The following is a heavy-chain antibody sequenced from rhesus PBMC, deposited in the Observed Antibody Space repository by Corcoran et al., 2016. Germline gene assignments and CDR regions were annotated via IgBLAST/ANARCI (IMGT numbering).Heavy chain of an antibody. V-gene: IGHV4-106*01. CDR1: GGSISDDYY. CDR3: ARDRIGIAAAGPPQYYFDY. D-gene: IGHD6S26*01. J-gene: IGHJ4*01. CDR2: IYGSGGGT. Sequence: QVQLQESDPGLVKPSETLSLTCAVSGGSISDDYYWSWIRQPPGKGLEWIGYIYGSGGGTNYNPSLKNRVTISRDTSKNQFSLKLISVTAADTAVYYCARDRIGIAAAGPPQYYFDYWGQGVLVTVSS.